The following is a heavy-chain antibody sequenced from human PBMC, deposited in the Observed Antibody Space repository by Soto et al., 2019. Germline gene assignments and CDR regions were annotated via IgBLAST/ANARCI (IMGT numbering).Heavy chain of an antibody. Sequence: PSETLSLTCTVSGASISSISCLWGCIRKPQGKGLEWIGSIYYSGSTYYNQSLNRRATRSIYTSKKQFSINIISVTAADTAVYYCASHGGPSRTRTGFGDWGQGTNVT. CDR1: GASISSISCL. CDR2: IYYSGST. J-gene: IGHJ6*01. CDR3: ASHGGPSRTRTGFGD. D-gene: IGHD3-16*01. V-gene: IGHV4-39*01.